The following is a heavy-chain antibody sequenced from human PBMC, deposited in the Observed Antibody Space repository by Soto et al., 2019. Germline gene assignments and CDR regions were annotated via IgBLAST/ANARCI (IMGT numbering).Heavy chain of an antibody. J-gene: IGHJ5*02. CDR2: ISAYNGNT. D-gene: IGHD6-13*01. CDR1: GYTFTSYG. CDR3: ARYLSSSWYWGNNWFDP. Sequence: ASVRVSCKASGYTFTSYGISWVRQAPGQGLEWMGWISAYNGNTNYAQKLQGRVTMTTDTSTSTAYMELRSLRSDDTAVYYCARYLSSSWYWGNNWFDPWGQGTLVTVSS. V-gene: IGHV1-18*04.